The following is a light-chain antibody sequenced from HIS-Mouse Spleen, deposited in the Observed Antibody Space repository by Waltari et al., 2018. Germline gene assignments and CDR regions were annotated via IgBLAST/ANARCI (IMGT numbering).Light chain of an antibody. CDR1: QSVSSSY. V-gene: IGKV3-20*01. Sequence: EIVLTQSPGTLSLSPGERATLACRASQSVSSSYLAWYQQNPGQAPRLLIYGASSRATGIPDRFSGSGSGTDFTLTISRLEPEDFAVYYCPQYGSSPLTFGGGTKVEIK. CDR3: PQYGSSPLT. J-gene: IGKJ4*01. CDR2: GAS.